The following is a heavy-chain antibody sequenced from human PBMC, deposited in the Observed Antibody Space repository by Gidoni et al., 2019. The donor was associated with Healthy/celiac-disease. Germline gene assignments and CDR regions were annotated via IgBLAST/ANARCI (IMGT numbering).Heavy chain of an antibody. Sequence: EVQLLESGGVLVQPGGSLRLSCAASVFTFSSYAMSWVRQAPGKGLEWVSAISGSGGRTYYADSVKGRFTISRDNSKNTLYLQMNSLRAEDTAVYYCAKDYEQWLVQGGYYFDYWGQGTLVTVSS. CDR2: ISGSGGRT. V-gene: IGHV3-23*01. CDR1: VFTFSSYA. CDR3: AKDYEQWLVQGGYYFDY. D-gene: IGHD6-19*01. J-gene: IGHJ4*02.